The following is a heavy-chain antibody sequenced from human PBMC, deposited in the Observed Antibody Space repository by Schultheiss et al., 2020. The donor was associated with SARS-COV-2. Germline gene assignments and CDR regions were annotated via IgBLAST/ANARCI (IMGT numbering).Heavy chain of an antibody. CDR1: DFTLSGSA. V-gene: IGHV3-64*04. D-gene: IGHD4-17*01. Sequence: GGSLRLSCAASDFTLSGSALHWVRQAPGKGLEYVSAISSNGGSTYYADSVKGRFTISRDNSKNTLYLQMNSLRAEDTAVYYCAKDGPATVTTDDYYYGMDVWGQGTTVTVSS. CDR3: AKDGPATVTTDDYYYGMDV. CDR2: ISSNGGST. J-gene: IGHJ6*02.